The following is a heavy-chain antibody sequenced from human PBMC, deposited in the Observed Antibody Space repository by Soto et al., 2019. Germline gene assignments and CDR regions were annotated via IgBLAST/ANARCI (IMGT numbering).Heavy chain of an antibody. CDR2: VSVSGGTT. Sequence: GGSRRLSCAASGLMFNNYAMSWVRQATGKGLGWVSTVSVSGGTTYYADSLKGRFTISRDNSKKTVYLQMNRLRADDTAIYYCAKGLYYYDSSGYRLFDYWGQGTLVTVSS. CDR3: AKGLYYYDSSGYRLFDY. D-gene: IGHD3-22*01. V-gene: IGHV3-23*01. CDR1: GLMFNNYA. J-gene: IGHJ4*02.